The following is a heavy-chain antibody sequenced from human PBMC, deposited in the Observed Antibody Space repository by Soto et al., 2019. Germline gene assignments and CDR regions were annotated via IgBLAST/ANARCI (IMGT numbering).Heavy chain of an antibody. J-gene: IGHJ6*02. CDR2: ISAYNGNT. V-gene: IGHV1-18*01. D-gene: IGHD2-21*02. Sequence: QVQLVQSGAEVKKPGASVKVSCKASGYTFTSYGISWVRQAPGQGLEWMGWISAYNGNTNYAQKLQGRVTMTTDTSTRTAYMGLRSLRSDETAVYYCARGDCGGDCYWYYYYGMDVWGQGTTVTVSS. CDR3: ARGDCGGDCYWYYYYGMDV. CDR1: GYTFTSYG.